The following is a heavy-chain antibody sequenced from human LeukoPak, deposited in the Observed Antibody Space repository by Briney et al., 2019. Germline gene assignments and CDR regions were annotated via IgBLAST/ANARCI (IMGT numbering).Heavy chain of an antibody. CDR3: ARTYGDLEFDY. J-gene: IGHJ4*02. V-gene: IGHV4-59*01. CDR1: GGSIRSYY. Sequence: PSETLSLTCIVSGGSIRSYYWSWIRQPPGKGLEWIGYIYYSGSTNYNPSLKSRVIISVDTSKNQFSLKLSSVTAADTAVYYCARTYGDLEFDYWGQGTLVTVSS. D-gene: IGHD4-17*01. CDR2: IYYSGST.